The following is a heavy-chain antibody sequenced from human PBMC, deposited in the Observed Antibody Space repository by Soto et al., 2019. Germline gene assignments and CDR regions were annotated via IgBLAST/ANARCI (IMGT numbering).Heavy chain of an antibody. D-gene: IGHD1-7*01. CDR2: IYYSGST. V-gene: IGHV4-30-4*01. CDR1: GGSISSGDYY. CDR3: ARARLKLELRSWFDP. J-gene: IGHJ5*02. Sequence: NPSETLSLTCTVSGGSISSGDYYWSWIRQPPGKGLEWIGYIYYSGSTYYNPSLKSRVTISVDTSKNQFSLKLSSVTAADTAVYYCARARLKLELRSWFDPWGQGTLVTVSS.